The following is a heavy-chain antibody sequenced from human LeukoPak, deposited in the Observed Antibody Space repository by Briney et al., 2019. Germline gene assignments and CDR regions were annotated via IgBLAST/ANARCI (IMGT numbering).Heavy chain of an antibody. CDR1: GGSISSSSYY. V-gene: IGHV4-39*01. D-gene: IGHD3-22*01. Sequence: PSETLSLTCTVSGGSISSSSYYWDWIRQPPGKGLEWIGNLYDSGSTHYNPSLRSRVTISADTSKNQFSLKLSSVTAADTAVYYCARGAPTYYYDSSGYHFRDWGQGTLVTVSS. J-gene: IGHJ4*02. CDR2: LYDSGST. CDR3: ARGAPTYYYDSSGYHFRD.